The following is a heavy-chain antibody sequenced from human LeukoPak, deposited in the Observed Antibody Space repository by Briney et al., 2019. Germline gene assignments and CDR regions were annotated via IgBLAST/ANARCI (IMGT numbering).Heavy chain of an antibody. V-gene: IGHV3-66*01. CDR2: IYSGGST. D-gene: IGHD3-10*01. J-gene: IGHJ4*02. CDR3: ARRPRFGEPFDY. Sequence: PGGSLRLSCAASGSTVSSNYMSWVRQAPGKGLEWVSVIYSGGSTYYADSVKGRFTISRDNSKNTLYLQMNSLRAEDTAVYYCARRPRFGEPFDYWGQGTLVTVSS. CDR1: GSTVSSNY.